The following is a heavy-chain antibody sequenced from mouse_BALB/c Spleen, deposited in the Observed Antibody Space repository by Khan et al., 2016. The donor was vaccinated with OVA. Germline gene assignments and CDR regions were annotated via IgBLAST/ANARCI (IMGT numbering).Heavy chain of an antibody. Sequence: EVQLQESGPGLVKPSQSLSLTCTVTGYSITSDYAWNWIRQFPGNKLEWMGYISYSGRTSYNPSLKSRISITRDTSKNQFFLQLISVSTEDTATYYSARGRGYWGQGTTLTVSS. CDR1: GYSITSDYA. V-gene: IGHV3-2*02. CDR3: ARGRGY. J-gene: IGHJ2*01. CDR2: ISYSGRT.